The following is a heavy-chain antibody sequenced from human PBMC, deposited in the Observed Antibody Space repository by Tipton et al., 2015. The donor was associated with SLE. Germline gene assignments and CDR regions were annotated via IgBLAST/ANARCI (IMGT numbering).Heavy chain of an antibody. CDR3: ASPNSGRWYYFDY. J-gene: IGHJ4*02. CDR1: GDSISSGSSY. CDR2: IYSSGYT. D-gene: IGHD2-15*01. V-gene: IGHV4-61*09. Sequence: TLSLTCNVSGDSISSGSSYWSWIRQPAGKGLEWIGHIYSSGYTNYNPSLRSRVTISVDTSNNQFSLKLRSVSAADTAVYYCASPNSGRWYYFDYWGQGTLVTVSS.